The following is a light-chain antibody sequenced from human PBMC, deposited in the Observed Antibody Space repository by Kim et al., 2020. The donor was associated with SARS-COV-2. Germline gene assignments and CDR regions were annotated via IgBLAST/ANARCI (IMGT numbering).Light chain of an antibody. V-gene: IGLV3-1*01. CDR2: QDT. CDR3: QAWDSSTVV. J-gene: IGLJ2*01. CDR1: KLGDKY. Sequence: SVSPGQTASITCSGDKLGDKYTFWYQQKPGQSPVLVIYQDTKRPSGIPERFSGSNSGNTATLTISGTQAMDEDDYFCQAWDSSTVVFGGGTQLTVL.